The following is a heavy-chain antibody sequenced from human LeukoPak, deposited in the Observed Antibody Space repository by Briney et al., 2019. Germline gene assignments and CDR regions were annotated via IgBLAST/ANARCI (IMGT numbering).Heavy chain of an antibody. CDR3: TSVTSRGITGTTGGGDY. Sequence: GGSLRLSCAASGFTFSGSAMHGVRPASGRGLEWVGRIRSKANSYATAYAASVKGRFTISRDDSKNTPYLQMNSLKTEDTAVYYCTSVTSRGITGTTGGGDYWGQGTLVTVSS. D-gene: IGHD1-7*01. CDR2: IRSKANSYAT. V-gene: IGHV3-73*01. J-gene: IGHJ4*02. CDR1: GFTFSGSA.